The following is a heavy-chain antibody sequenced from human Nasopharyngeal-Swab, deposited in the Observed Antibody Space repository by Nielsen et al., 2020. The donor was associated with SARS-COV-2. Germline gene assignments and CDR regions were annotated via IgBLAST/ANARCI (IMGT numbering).Heavy chain of an antibody. V-gene: IGHV3-15*01. CDR1: GFVFSSVW. CDR3: TTLHRTGWF. CDR2: IKRKADGGTV. J-gene: IGHJ4*02. Sequence: AGSLRLSCAASGFVFSSVWMSWVRQAPGKGLEWVGRIKRKADGGTVEYATAVRGRFSISRDDSRNTLFLQMNRLKTEDTAVYYCTTLHRTGWFWGQGTLVTVSS. D-gene: IGHD6-19*01.